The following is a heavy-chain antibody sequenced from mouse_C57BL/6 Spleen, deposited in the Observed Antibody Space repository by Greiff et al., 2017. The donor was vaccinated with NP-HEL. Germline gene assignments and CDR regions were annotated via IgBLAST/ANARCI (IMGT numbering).Heavy chain of an antibody. D-gene: IGHD1-1*01. CDR3: AREVGEAYGYVEG. CDR1: GFTFSSYG. V-gene: IGHV5-6*01. Sequence: DVQLVESGGDLVKPGGSLKLSCAASGFTFSSYGMSWVRQTPDKRLEWVATISSGGSYTYYPDRVKGRFTISRDNAKNTLYLQMSSLKSEDTAMYDGAREVGEAYGYVEGWGTGTTGTVAS. J-gene: IGHJ1*03. CDR2: ISSGGSYT.